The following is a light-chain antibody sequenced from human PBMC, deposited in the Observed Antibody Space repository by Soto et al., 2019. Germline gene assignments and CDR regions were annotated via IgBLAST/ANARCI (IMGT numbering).Light chain of an antibody. V-gene: IGLV1-47*01. J-gene: IGLJ2*01. CDR2: RNN. CDR3: AAWDDSLSGHVV. CDR1: SSNIGSNY. Sequence: QSVLTQPPSASGTPGQRVTISCSGSSSNIGSNYVYWYQQLPGTAPKLLIYRNNQRPSGVPDRFSGSKSGTSASLPISGLRPEDEADYYCAAWDDSLSGHVVFGGGTKLTVL.